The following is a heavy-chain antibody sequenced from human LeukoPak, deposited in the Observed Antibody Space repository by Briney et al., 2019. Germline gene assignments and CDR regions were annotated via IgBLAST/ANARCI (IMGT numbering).Heavy chain of an antibody. J-gene: IGHJ5*02. CDR1: GFTFSNAW. CDR2: IRFDGSNK. CDR3: AKDSGGYYNWFDP. Sequence: GGSLRLSCAASGFTFSNAWMSWVRQAPGKGLEWVALIRFDGSNKYYADSVKGRFTLSRDNSKNTLYLQMNSLRAEDTAVYYCAKDSGGYYNWFDPWGQGTLVTVSS. D-gene: IGHD3-22*01. V-gene: IGHV3-30*02.